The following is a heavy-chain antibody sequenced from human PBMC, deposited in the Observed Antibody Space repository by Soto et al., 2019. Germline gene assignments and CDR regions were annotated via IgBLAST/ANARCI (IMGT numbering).Heavy chain of an antibody. V-gene: IGHV3-30*18. CDR1: GFTFSSYG. D-gene: IGHD2-15*01. CDR2: ISYDGSNK. Sequence: PGGSLRLSCAASGFTFSSYGMHWVRQAPGKGLEWVAVISYDGSNKYYADSVKGRFTISRDNSKNTLYLQMNSLRAEDTAVYYCAKDEAGYCSGGSCLHYGMDVWGQGTTVTVSS. CDR3: AKDEAGYCSGGSCLHYGMDV. J-gene: IGHJ6*02.